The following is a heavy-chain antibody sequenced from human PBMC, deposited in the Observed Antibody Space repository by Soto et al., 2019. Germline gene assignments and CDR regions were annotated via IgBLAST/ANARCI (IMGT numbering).Heavy chain of an antibody. D-gene: IGHD3-3*01. CDR1: GFTFSSYG. CDR3: ARAFREYYVFWRVYCFRGMDV. CDR2: IWYDGSNK. J-gene: IGHJ6*02. Sequence: GGSLRLSCAASGFTFSSYGMHWVRQAPGKGLEWVAVIWYDGSNKYYADSVKGRFTISRDNSKNTLYLQMNSLRAEDTAVYYCARAFREYYVFWRVYCFRGMDVWGQGT. V-gene: IGHV3-33*01.